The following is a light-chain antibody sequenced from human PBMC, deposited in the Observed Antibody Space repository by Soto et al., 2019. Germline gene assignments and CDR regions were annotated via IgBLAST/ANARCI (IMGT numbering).Light chain of an antibody. V-gene: IGKV2D-29*01. CDR1: QTLLHSDGKTY. CDR2: EVS. J-gene: IGKJ5*01. CDR3: MQRIQFPIT. Sequence: DIVLTQTPLSLAVTPGQPGSISCKHIQTLLHSDGKTYLYWYLQKQGHXQQXMIYEVSNRFSGVPDRFSGSGSGTDLTMKISRVEAEDGGVDYCMQRIQFPITFGQGTRLEIK.